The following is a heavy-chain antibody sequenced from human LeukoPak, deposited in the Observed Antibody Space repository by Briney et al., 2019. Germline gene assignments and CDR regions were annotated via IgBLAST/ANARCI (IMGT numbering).Heavy chain of an antibody. CDR3: AKDSRLLRSLEY. D-gene: IGHD3-22*01. CDR2: LWFDGSMK. V-gene: IGHV3-33*06. CDR1: GLTFSSYG. J-gene: IGHJ4*02. Sequence: GGSLTLSCAASGLTFSSYGMHWVSQAAGKGVEWVAGLWFDGSMKYYEDSVKGRFNISRDNSKNTLYLQMNSLRAEDTAVYCCAKDSRLLRSLEYWGQGTLVTVSS.